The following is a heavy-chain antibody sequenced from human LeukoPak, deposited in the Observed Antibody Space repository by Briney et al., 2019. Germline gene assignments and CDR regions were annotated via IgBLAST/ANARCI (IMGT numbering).Heavy chain of an antibody. D-gene: IGHD3-10*01. CDR2: IYYSGST. CDR1: GGSISSSSYY. V-gene: IGHV4-39*01. Sequence: WETLSLTCTVSGGSISSSSYYWGWIRQPPGKGLEWIGSIYYSGSTYYNPSLKSRVTTSVDTSKNQFSLKLSSVTAADTAVYSCASLVLLWFGELSTNWFDPWGQGTLVTVSS. CDR3: ASLVLLWFGELSTNWFDP. J-gene: IGHJ5*02.